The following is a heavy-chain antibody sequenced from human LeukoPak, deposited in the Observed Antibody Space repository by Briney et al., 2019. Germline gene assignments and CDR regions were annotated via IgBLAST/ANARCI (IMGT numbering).Heavy chain of an antibody. J-gene: IGHJ4*02. Sequence: ASVKVSCKATGYTFTGYYMHWVRQAPGQGLEWMGWINPNSGGTNYAQKFQGRVTMTRDTSISTAYMELSRLRSDDTAVYYCASYSGSYSSDFDYWGQGTLVTVSS. CDR2: INPNSGGT. V-gene: IGHV1-2*02. D-gene: IGHD1-26*01. CDR1: GYTFTGYY. CDR3: ASYSGSYSSDFDY.